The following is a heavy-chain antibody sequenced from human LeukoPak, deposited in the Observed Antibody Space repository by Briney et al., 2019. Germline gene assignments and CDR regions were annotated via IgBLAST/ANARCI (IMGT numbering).Heavy chain of an antibody. CDR2: IYYSGST. CDR1: GGSISSNY. D-gene: IGHD2-15*01. V-gene: IGHV4-59*01. J-gene: IGHJ4*02. CDR3: ARDRGYCSGGSCYHYFDY. Sequence: SETLSLTCTVSGGSISSNYWSWIRQPPGKGLEWIGYIYYSGSTNYNPSLKSRVTISVDTSKNQFSLKLSSATAADTAVYYCARDRGYCSGGSCYHYFDYWGQGTLVTVSS.